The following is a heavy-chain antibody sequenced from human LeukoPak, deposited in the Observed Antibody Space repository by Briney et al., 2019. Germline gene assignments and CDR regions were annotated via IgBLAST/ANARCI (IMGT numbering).Heavy chain of an antibody. CDR3: TKGGQSSGWFWIY. Sequence: PGGSLRLSCAASGFSFCNYWMTWVRQAPGKGLEWVANIKPDGSEKYYVDSVMGRFTISRDNAKNSLYLQINSLRAEDTALYYCTKGGQSSGWFWIYWGQGTLVTVSS. V-gene: IGHV3-7*01. CDR1: GFSFCNYW. J-gene: IGHJ4*02. D-gene: IGHD6-13*01. CDR2: IKPDGSEK.